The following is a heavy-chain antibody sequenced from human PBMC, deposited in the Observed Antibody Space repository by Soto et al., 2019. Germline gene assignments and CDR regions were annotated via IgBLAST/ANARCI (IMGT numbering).Heavy chain of an antibody. CDR1: GFTFSSYA. Sequence: EVQLLESGGGLVQPGGSLRLSCAASGFTFSSYAMSWVRQAPGKGLEWDSAISGSGGSTYYTDSVKDRFTISRDNSKNTLYLQMNSLRAEDTAVYYCARYQLKGMDVWGQGTTVTFSS. J-gene: IGHJ6*02. CDR2: ISGSGGST. D-gene: IGHD2-2*01. CDR3: ARYQLKGMDV. V-gene: IGHV3-23*01.